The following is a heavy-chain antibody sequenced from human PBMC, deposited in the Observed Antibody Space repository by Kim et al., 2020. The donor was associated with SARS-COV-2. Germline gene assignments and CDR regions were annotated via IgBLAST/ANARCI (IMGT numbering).Heavy chain of an antibody. V-gene: IGHV3-7*04. D-gene: IGHD3-9*01. J-gene: IGHJ3*02. CDR3: ARAPWRYFDWHYQGAFDI. CDR2: IKQDGSEK. CDR1: GFTFSSYW. Sequence: GGSLRLSCAASGFTFSSYWMSWVRQAPGKGLEWVANIKQDGSEKYYVDSVKGRFTISRDNAKNSLYLQMNSLRAEDTAVYYCARAPWRYFDWHYQGAFDIWGQGTMVTVSS.